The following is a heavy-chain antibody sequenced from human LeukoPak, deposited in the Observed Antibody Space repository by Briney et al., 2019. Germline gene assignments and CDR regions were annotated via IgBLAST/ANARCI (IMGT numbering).Heavy chain of an antibody. CDR1: GGSFSGYY. D-gene: IGHD3-22*01. CDR2: INHSGST. Sequence: KPSETLSLTCAVYGGSFSGYYWSWIRQPPGKGLEWIGEINHSGSTNYNPSLKSRVTISVDTSKNQFSLKLSSVTAADTAVYYCARERWARTYYYDSSGNNRKRPFDYWGQGTLVTVSS. V-gene: IGHV4-34*01. J-gene: IGHJ4*02. CDR3: ARERWARTYYYDSSGNNRKRPFDY.